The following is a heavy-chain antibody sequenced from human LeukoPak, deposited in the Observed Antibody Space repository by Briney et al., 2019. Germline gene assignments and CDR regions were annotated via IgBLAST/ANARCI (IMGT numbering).Heavy chain of an antibody. CDR3: ARAARIAAAGTPWFDP. CDR1: GFTFSSYA. D-gene: IGHD6-13*01. Sequence: GGSLRLSCAASGFTFSSYATHWVRQAPGKGLEWVAVISYDGSNKYYADSVKGRFTISRDNSKNTLYLQMNSLRAEDTAVYYCARAARIAAAGTPWFDPWGQGTLVTVSS. V-gene: IGHV3-30-3*01. CDR2: ISYDGSNK. J-gene: IGHJ5*02.